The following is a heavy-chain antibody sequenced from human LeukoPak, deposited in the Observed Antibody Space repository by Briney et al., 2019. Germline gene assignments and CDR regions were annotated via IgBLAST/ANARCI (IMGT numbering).Heavy chain of an antibody. CDR3: ARESRSSGYYYLSMDV. Sequence: PGGSLRLSCAASGFTFSSYAMPWVRQAPGKGLEWVAVISYDGSNKYYADSVKGRFTISRDNSKNTLYLQMNSLRAEDTAVYYCARESRSSGYYYLSMDVWGQGTTVTVSS. CDR1: GFTFSSYA. J-gene: IGHJ6*02. CDR2: ISYDGSNK. D-gene: IGHD3-22*01. V-gene: IGHV3-30-3*01.